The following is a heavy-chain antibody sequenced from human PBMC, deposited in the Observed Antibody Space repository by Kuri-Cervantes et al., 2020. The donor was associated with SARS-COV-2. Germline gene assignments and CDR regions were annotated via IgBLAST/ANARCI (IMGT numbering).Heavy chain of an antibody. Sequence: GESLKISCAASGFTFSSYSMNWVRQAPGKGLEWVSYISSSSSTIYYADSVKGRFTISRDNAKNSLYLQMNSLRDEDTAVYYCAREGVTGTTYYYYYGIDVWGQGTTVTVSS. J-gene: IGHJ6*02. CDR1: GFTFSSYS. D-gene: IGHD1-7*01. V-gene: IGHV3-48*02. CDR3: AREGVTGTTYYYYYGIDV. CDR2: ISSSSSTI.